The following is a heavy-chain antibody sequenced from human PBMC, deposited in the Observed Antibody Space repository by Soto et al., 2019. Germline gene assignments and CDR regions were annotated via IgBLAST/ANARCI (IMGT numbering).Heavy chain of an antibody. J-gene: IGHJ5*02. CDR1: GTFSSYA. V-gene: IGHV1-69*01. CDR3: ARDRAAIAVAGLATWFDP. D-gene: IGHD6-19*01. CDR2: IIPIFGTA. Sequence: GTFSSYAISWVRQAPGQGLEWMGGIIPIFGTANYAQKFQGRVTITADESTSTAYMELSSLRSEDTAVYYCARDRAAIAVAGLATWFDPWGQGTLVTVSS.